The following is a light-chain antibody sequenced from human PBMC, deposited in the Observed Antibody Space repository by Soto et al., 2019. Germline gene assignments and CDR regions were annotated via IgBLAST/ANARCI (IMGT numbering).Light chain of an antibody. CDR1: QSVRTY. V-gene: IGKV3-20*01. Sequence: EIVLTQSPVTLSLSAGERATLSCRASQSVRTYLAWYQVKPGQAPSLLIYGVSTRATGVPVRFSGSGSGTDFTLTISRLEPEDFAVYYCQQYGSSGTFGQGTKVDIK. CDR3: QQYGSSGT. J-gene: IGKJ1*01. CDR2: GVS.